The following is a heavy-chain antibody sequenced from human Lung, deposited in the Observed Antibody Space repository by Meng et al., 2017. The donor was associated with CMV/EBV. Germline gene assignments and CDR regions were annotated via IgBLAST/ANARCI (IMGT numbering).Heavy chain of an antibody. CDR1: GFIFNNHA. D-gene: IGHD6-19*01. Sequence: GESLKISCAASGFIFNNHAMNWVRQAPGKGLEWVSAISGSTPDKWYADSVRGRFTISRDNAKNSLYLEMSSLRAEDSAAYFCARGSAGYYGMDVWGQGTTVTV. V-gene: IGHV3-21*01. CDR2: ISGSTPDK. CDR3: ARGSAGYYGMDV. J-gene: IGHJ6*02.